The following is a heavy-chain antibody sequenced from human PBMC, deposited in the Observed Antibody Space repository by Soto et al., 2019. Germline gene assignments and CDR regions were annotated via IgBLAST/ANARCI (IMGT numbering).Heavy chain of an antibody. V-gene: IGHV4-59*06. CDR1: GGSISSYY. Sequence: SETLSLTCTVSGGSISSYYWSWIRQHPGKGLEWIGYIYCSGSTYYNPSLKSRVTISVDTSKNQFSLKLSSVTAADTAVYYCARELRFGEDYYGMDVWGQGTTVT. J-gene: IGHJ6*02. D-gene: IGHD3-10*01. CDR3: ARELRFGEDYYGMDV. CDR2: IYCSGST.